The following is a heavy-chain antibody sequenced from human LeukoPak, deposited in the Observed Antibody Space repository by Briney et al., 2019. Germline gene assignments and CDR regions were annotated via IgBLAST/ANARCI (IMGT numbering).Heavy chain of an antibody. D-gene: IGHD4-17*01. CDR3: TTNPYGDFDY. V-gene: IGHV3-15*01. J-gene: IGHJ4*02. Sequence: PGGSLRLSCAVSGFTFSSFDMNWVRQAPGKGREWVGRIKSKTDGGTTDYAAPVKGRFTISRDDSKNTLYLQMNSLKTEDTAVYYCTTNPYGDFDYWGQGTLVTVSS. CDR1: GFTFSSFD. CDR2: IKSKTDGGTT.